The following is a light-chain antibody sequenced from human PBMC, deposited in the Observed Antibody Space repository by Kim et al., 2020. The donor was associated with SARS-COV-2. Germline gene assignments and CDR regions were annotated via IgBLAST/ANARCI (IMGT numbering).Light chain of an antibody. Sequence: LSASVGDSVTITCRASQSITSWVAWYQQKQGKAPSLLIYKTSTLESGVPSRFSGSGYGTEFTLTISRLQPDDFATYYSQQHYSYVTFGQGTKLEI. CDR1: QSITSW. V-gene: IGKV1-5*03. CDR3: QQHYSYVT. CDR2: KTS. J-gene: IGKJ2*01.